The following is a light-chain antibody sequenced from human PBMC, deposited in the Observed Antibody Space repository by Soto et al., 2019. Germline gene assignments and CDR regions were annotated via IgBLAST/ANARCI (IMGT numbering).Light chain of an antibody. CDR2: DVS. V-gene: IGLV2-14*03. Sequence: QSVLTQPASVSGSPGQSITISCTGTSSDVGGSNYVSWYQQHPGKAPKLIIYDVSNRPSGVSNRFSGSKSGNTASLTISGLQAEDEADYYCASYTSRSTLVVFGGGTKLTVL. J-gene: IGLJ2*01. CDR1: SSDVGGSNY. CDR3: ASYTSRSTLVV.